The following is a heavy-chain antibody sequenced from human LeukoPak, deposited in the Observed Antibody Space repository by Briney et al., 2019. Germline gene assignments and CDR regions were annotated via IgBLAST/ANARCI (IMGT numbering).Heavy chain of an antibody. CDR3: ATGRFLEWSYYYYGMDV. CDR2: MNPNSGNT. J-gene: IGHJ6*02. D-gene: IGHD3-3*01. V-gene: IGHV1-8*01. Sequence: GASVKVSCKASGYTFTSYDINWVRQATGQGLEWMGWMNPNSGNTGYAQKFQGRVTMTRNTSISTAYMELSSLRSEDTAVYYCATGRFLEWSYYYYGMDVWGQGTTVTVSS. CDR1: GYTFTSYD.